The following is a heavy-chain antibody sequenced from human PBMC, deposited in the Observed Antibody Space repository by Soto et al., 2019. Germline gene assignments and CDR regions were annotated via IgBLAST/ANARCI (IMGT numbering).Heavy chain of an antibody. D-gene: IGHD4-17*01. V-gene: IGHV4-59*12. CDR2: THYSGNT. Sequence: PSEILSLTCTVFGGSISTYYWDWIRQPPGKELEWIGYTHYSGNTNYHPSLKSRVTISLDTSRNQFSLKLSSVTAADTAICYCARHTVNIRAGFDYWGQGALVTVSS. CDR3: ARHTVNIRAGFDY. CDR1: GGSISTYY. J-gene: IGHJ4*02.